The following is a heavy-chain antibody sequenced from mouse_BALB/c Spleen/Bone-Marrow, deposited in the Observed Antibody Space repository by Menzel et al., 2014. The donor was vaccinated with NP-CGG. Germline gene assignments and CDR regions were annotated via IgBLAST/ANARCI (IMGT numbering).Heavy chain of an antibody. CDR1: GYSFTGYF. CDR3: ARVTTDWYFDV. V-gene: IGHV1-20*02. CDR2: INPYNGDT. D-gene: IGHD1-1*01. J-gene: IGHJ1*01. Sequence: VQLQQSGPELVKPGASVKISYKASGYSFTGYFMNWVMQSHGKSLEWIGRINPYNGDTFYNQKFKGKATLTVDKSSSTAHMELRSLASEDSAVYYCARVTTDWYFDVWGAGTTVTVSS.